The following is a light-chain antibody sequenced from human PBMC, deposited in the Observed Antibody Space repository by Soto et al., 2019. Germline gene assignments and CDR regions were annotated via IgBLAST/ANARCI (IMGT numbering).Light chain of an antibody. Sequence: EIVLTQSPGTLSLSPGARATLSCRASQSVRSTYVAWYQQKPGQAPRLLIFDASSRATGIPDRFSGSVSGTDFTLTISRLEPEDFAVYYCHQYGTSPATFGQGTKVEIK. CDR2: DAS. V-gene: IGKV3-20*01. CDR3: HQYGTSPAT. CDR1: QSVRSTY. J-gene: IGKJ1*01.